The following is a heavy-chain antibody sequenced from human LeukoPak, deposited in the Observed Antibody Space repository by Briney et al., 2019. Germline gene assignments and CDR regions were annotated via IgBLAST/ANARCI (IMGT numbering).Heavy chain of an antibody. Sequence: PGGSLRLSCAASGFTFSSYWMHWVRQAPGKGLVWVSCINSDGSSTSHADSVKGRFTISRDNAKNTLHLQMNSLRAEDTAVYYCARAGSYYAFDIWGQGTMVTVSS. CDR3: ARAGSYYAFDI. CDR1: GFTFSSYW. V-gene: IGHV3-74*01. D-gene: IGHD3-10*01. J-gene: IGHJ3*02. CDR2: INSDGSST.